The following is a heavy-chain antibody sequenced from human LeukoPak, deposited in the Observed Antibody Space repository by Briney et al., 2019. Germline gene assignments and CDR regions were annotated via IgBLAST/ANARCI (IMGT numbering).Heavy chain of an antibody. V-gene: IGHV1-69*01. CDR3: ARAPPYSSGWFAFDM. CDR1: GGTFSSYP. D-gene: IGHD6-19*01. Sequence: ASVKVSCKASGGTFSSYPISWVRQAPGQGLEWMGGIIPMFGTANYAQKFQGRVAITADESTSTAYMELNRLTSDDTAVYYCARAPPYSSGWFAFDMWGQGTLVTVS. CDR2: IIPMFGTA. J-gene: IGHJ3*02.